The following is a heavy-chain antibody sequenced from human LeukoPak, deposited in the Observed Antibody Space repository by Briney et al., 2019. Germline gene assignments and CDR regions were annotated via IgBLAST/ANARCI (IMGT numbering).Heavy chain of an antibody. J-gene: IGHJ4*02. D-gene: IGHD4-17*01. V-gene: IGHV1-2*04. CDR3: ARGGNLPVTTPFDY. CDR1: GYTFTGYY. Sequence: GASVKVSCKASGYTFTGYYMHWVRQAPGQGLEWMGWINPNSGGTNYAQKFQGWVTMTRDTSISTACMELSRLRSDDTAVYYCARGGNLPVTTPFDYWGQGTLVTVSS. CDR2: INPNSGGT.